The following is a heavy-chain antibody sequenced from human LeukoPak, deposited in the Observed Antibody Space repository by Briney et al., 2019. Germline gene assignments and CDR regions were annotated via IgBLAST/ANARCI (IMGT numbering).Heavy chain of an antibody. J-gene: IGHJ4*02. CDR3: ARGRGGYSLDY. D-gene: IGHD1-26*01. Sequence: GGSLRLSCAASGFTFSSYPMEWVRQAPGKGLEWVAFISYDGSNKYYPDSVKDRFTISRDNSKNTLYLQMSNLSADDTALYYCARGRGGYSLDYWGQGTLVTVSS. V-gene: IGHV3-30-3*01. CDR2: ISYDGSNK. CDR1: GFTFSSYP.